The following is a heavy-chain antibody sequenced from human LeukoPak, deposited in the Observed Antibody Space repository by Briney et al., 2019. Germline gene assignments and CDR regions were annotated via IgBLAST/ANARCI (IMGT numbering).Heavy chain of an antibody. CDR1: GGSISSYY. CDR3: ARLGLGYYDSTDP. J-gene: IGHJ5*02. CDR2: IYYSGST. V-gene: IGHV4-59*08. Sequence: SETLSLTCTVPGGSISSYYWSWIRQPPGKGLEWIGYIYYSGSTNYNPSLKSRVTISVDTSKNQFSLKLSSVTAADTAVYYCARLGLGYYDSTDPWGQGTLVTVSS. D-gene: IGHD3-22*01.